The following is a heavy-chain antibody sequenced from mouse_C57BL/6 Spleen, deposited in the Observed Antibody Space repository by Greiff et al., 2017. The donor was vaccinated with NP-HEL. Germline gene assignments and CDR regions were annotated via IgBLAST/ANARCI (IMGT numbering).Heavy chain of an antibody. CDR1: GYSITSGYY. J-gene: IGHJ1*03. D-gene: IGHD1-1*01. CDR3: ANYYGSSHWYFDV. Sequence: DVQLVESGPGLVKPSQSLSLTCSVTGYSITSGYYWNWIRQFPGNKLEWMGYISYDGSNNYNPSLKNRISITRDTSKNQFFLKLNSVTTEDTATYYCANYYGSSHWYFDVWGTGTTVTVSS. V-gene: IGHV3-6*01. CDR2: ISYDGSN.